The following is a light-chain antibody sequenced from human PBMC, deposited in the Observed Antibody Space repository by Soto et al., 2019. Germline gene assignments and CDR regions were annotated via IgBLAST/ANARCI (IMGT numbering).Light chain of an antibody. V-gene: IGKV1-39*01. CDR3: QQSYSTPPT. CDR2: AAS. J-gene: IGKJ1*01. Sequence: DIQMTQSPSSLSASVGDRVTITCRASQSISSYLNWYQQKPGKAPKLLIYAASTLQSGVPSRFSGSGSGTDFTLTISSLQPXXFATYYCQQSYSTPPTFGQGTKVDIK. CDR1: QSISSY.